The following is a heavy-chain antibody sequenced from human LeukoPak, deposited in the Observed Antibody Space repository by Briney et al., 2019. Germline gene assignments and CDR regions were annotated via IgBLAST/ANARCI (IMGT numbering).Heavy chain of an antibody. CDR1: GFTLSYYY. Sequence: PGRSMSLSCAASGFTLSYYYMSWIRQAPGKGLEWVSYSSSSGSTIYYADSVKGRFAFSRDNAKNSLYLQMTSLRAEDTAIYDCARRRDFIDYWGQGTLGTVSS. V-gene: IGHV3-11*01. CDR2: SSSSGSTI. CDR3: ARRRDFIDY. J-gene: IGHJ4*02. D-gene: IGHD3/OR15-3a*01.